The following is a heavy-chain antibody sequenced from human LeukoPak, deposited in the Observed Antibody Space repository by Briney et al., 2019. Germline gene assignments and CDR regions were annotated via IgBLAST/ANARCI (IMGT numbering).Heavy chain of an antibody. Sequence: GASVKVSCKASGHTFTGYYMHWVRQAPGQGLEWMGWINPNSGGTNYAQKFQGRVTMTRDTSTSTVYMELSSLRSEDTAVYYCATPEALQYSGSYGGLGYWGQGTLVTVSS. CDR2: INPNSGGT. V-gene: IGHV1-2*02. CDR1: GHTFTGYY. CDR3: ATPEALQYSGSYGGLGY. D-gene: IGHD1-26*01. J-gene: IGHJ4*02.